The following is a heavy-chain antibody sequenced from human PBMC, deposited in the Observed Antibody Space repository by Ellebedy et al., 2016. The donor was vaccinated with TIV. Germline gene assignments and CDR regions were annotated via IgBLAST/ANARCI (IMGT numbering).Heavy chain of an antibody. J-gene: IGHJ5*02. V-gene: IGHV3-11*04. CDR1: GFAFSDYY. Sequence: PGGSLRLSCAASGFAFSDYYMSWIRQAPGKGLEWIAHISSGGTTIYYADSVKGRFTISRENAKNALFLQMDGLRVDDSAVYYCVGFGVFNLWGQGAPVTVSS. CDR3: VGFGVFNL. CDR2: ISSGGTTI. D-gene: IGHD3-3*01.